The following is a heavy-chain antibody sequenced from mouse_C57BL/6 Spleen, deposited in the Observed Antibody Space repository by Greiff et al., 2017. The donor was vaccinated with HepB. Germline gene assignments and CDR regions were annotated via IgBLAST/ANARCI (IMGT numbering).Heavy chain of an antibody. CDR3: ARQIYYGNYYFDY. Sequence: DVQLVESGGGLVKPGGSLKLSCAASGFTFSSYTMSWVRQTPEKRLEWVATISGGGGNTYYPDSVKGRFTISRDNAKNTLYLQMSSLRSEDTALYYCARQIYYGNYYFDYWGQGTTLTVSS. CDR2: ISGGGGNT. J-gene: IGHJ2*01. D-gene: IGHD2-1*01. CDR1: GFTFSSYT. V-gene: IGHV5-9*01.